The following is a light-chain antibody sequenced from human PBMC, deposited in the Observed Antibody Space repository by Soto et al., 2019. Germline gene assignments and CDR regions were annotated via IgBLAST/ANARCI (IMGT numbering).Light chain of an antibody. CDR1: SSDVGCYNY. CDR2: EVS. J-gene: IGLJ1*01. CDR3: SSYTSGSTYV. V-gene: IGLV2-14*01. Sequence: QCALTPAAAVSGSPGQSITISCSGSSSDVGCYNYVSWYQQHPGKAPKLIIYEVSNPPSEISNRFSGSKSGNTASLTISGLQAEDEADYYCSSYTSGSTYVFGTGTKVTVL.